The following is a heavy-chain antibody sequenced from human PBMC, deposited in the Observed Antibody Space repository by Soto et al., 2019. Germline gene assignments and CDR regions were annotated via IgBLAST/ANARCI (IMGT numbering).Heavy chain of an antibody. D-gene: IGHD1-26*01. CDR2: ISSSSSTI. J-gene: IGHJ6*02. CDR1: GFTFSSYS. CDR3: ARDVSGGSYYYYYGMDV. Sequence: GGSLRLSCAASGFTFSSYSMNWVRQAPGKGLEWVSYISSSSSTIYYADSVKGRFTISRDNAKNSLYLQMNSLRDEDTAVYYCARDVSGGSYYYYYGMDVWGQGTTVTVSS. V-gene: IGHV3-48*02.